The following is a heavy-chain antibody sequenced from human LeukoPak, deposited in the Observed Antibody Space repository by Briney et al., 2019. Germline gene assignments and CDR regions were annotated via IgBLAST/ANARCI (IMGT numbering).Heavy chain of an antibody. J-gene: IGHJ5*02. CDR3: ARGFAYGSGSQLNWFDP. V-gene: IGHV4-31*03. Sequence: SETLSLTCTVSGGSISSGGYYWSWIRQHPGKGLGYIGHIYYSGSTYYNPSLKSRVAISVDTSKNQFSLKVTSVTAADTAVYYCARGFAYGSGSQLNWFDPWGQGTLVTVSS. D-gene: IGHD3-10*01. CDR1: GGSISSGGYY. CDR2: IYYSGST.